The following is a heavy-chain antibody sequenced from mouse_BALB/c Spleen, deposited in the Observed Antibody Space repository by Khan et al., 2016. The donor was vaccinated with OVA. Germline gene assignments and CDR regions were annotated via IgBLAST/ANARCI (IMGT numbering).Heavy chain of an antibody. V-gene: IGHV14-3*02. CDR3: AGINA. CDR1: GFNIQDTY. Sequence: MQLEESGAELVKPGASVKLSCTASGFNIQDTYMHWVKQRPEQGLEWIGRIDPANGNTKYDPKFQGKATITADTSSNTAYLQLSSLTSEDTAVYYCAGINAWGQGTTLTVSS. CDR2: IDPANGNT. J-gene: IGHJ2*01.